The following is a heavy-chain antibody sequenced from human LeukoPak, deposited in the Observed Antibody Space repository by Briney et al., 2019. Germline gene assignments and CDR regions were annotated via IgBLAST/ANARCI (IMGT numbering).Heavy chain of an antibody. V-gene: IGHV4-4*07. D-gene: IGHD3-9*01. CDR2: IYPSGGT. CDR3: ARHGRYYDILTGYYYWFDP. J-gene: IGHJ5*02. Sequence: SETLSLTCTVSGGSISSYYWTWIRQPAGKGLEWIGRIYPSGGTNYNPSLKSRVTMSVDTSKNQFSLKLSSVTAADTAVYYCARHGRYYDILTGYYYWFDPWGQGTLVTVSS. CDR1: GGSISSYY.